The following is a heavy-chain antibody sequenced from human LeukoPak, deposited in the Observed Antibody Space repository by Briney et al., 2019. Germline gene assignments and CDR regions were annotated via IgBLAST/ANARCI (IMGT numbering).Heavy chain of an antibody. CDR2: ISGSGGST. CDR1: GFTFSSYA. Sequence: PGGSLRLSCAASGFTFSSYAMSWVRQAPGKGLEWVSAISGSGGSTYYADSVKGRFTISRDNSKNTLYLQMDSLRAEDTAVYYCAKAWSMIVVVSDYWGQGTLVTVSS. J-gene: IGHJ4*02. V-gene: IGHV3-23*01. CDR3: AKAWSMIVVVSDY. D-gene: IGHD3-22*01.